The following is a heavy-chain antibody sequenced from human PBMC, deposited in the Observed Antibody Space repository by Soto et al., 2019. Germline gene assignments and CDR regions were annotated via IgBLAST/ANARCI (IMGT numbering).Heavy chain of an antibody. CDR1: GGSISSGGYS. V-gene: IGHV4-30-2*01. J-gene: IGHJ3*02. CDR3: ARGQYYDSSGYYCDAFEI. CDR2: IYHSGST. Sequence: SETLSLTCAVSGGSISSGGYSWSWIRQPPGKGLEWIGYIYHSGSTYYNPSLKSRVTISVDRSKNQFSLKLSSVTAADTAVYYCARGQYYDSSGYYCDAFEIWGQGTMVTVSS. D-gene: IGHD3-22*01.